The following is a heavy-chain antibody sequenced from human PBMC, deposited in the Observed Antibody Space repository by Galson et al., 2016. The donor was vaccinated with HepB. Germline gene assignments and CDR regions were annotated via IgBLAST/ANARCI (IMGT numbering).Heavy chain of an antibody. J-gene: IGHJ4*02. Sequence: SETLSLTCAVYGGSFSGYFWTWIRQPPGKGLEWIGEINHRGSTNYNSSLKSRTTMSVDTSKKQISLKLSSVNAADTAIYYCAREGARMAKIRMFDYWGQGIRVTVSS. V-gene: IGHV4-34*01. D-gene: IGHD5-24*01. CDR2: INHRGST. CDR1: GGSFSGYF. CDR3: AREGARMAKIRMFDY.